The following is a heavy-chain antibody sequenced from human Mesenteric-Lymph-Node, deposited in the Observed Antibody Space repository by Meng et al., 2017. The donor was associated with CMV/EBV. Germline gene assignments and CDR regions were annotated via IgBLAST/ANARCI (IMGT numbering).Heavy chain of an antibody. D-gene: IGHD3-10*01. V-gene: IGHV4-30-2*01. CDR1: GGSFSNGDHS. J-gene: IGHJ4*02. CDR3: ANDYGSGSYRFDY. Sequence: VSGGSFSNGDHSWSWARQPPGRGLELLGYIFYTGSTYYSPSLKGRVTMSMDRSKNQFSLKLTSVTAADTAVYYCANDYGSGSYRFDYWGQGTLVTVSS. CDR2: IFYTGST.